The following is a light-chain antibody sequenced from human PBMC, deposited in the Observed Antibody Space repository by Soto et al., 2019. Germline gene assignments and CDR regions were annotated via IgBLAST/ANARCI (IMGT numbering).Light chain of an antibody. CDR2: GAS. V-gene: IGKV3-20*01. CDR1: QTVYNGY. CDR3: QQYGSSGT. Sequence: ENVLTQSPGTLSLSPGERATLSCRASQTVYNGYLAWYQQKPGQAPRLLIYGASSRATGIPARFSGSGSGTDFTLTISRLEPEDFAVYYCQQYGSSGTFGQGTKVDIK. J-gene: IGKJ1*01.